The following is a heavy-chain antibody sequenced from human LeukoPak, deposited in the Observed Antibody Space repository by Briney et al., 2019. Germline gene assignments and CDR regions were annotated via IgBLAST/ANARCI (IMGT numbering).Heavy chain of an antibody. Sequence: QPGGSLRLSCAVSGFTFSSYTMHWVRQAPGKGLEWVAVVANDGHDKRHADSVKGRFTISRDNSKNTLYLQMNSLRGEDTAVYYCAKDGTFGAATYYFDYWGQGTLVTVSS. V-gene: IGHV3-30*18. J-gene: IGHJ4*02. CDR2: VANDGHDK. D-gene: IGHD3-3*01. CDR3: AKDGTFGAATYYFDY. CDR1: GFTFSSYT.